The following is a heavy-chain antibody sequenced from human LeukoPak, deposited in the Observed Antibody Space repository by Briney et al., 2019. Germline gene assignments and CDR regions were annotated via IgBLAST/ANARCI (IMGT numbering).Heavy chain of an antibody. J-gene: IGHJ6*02. CDR2: NSSSSSYI. Sequence: PGGSLRLSCAASGFTFSSYSMNWVRQAPGKGLEWVSSNSSSSSYIYYADSVKGRFTISRDNAKNSLYLQMSSLRAEDTAVYYCAKVGREAVATLEGETYYYYYGMDVWGHGTTVAVSS. CDR3: AKVGREAVATLEGETYYYYYGMDV. CDR1: GFTFSSYS. V-gene: IGHV3-21*01. D-gene: IGHD5-12*01.